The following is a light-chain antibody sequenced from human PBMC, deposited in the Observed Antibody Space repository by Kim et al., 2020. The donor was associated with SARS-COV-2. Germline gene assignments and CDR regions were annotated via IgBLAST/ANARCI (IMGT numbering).Light chain of an antibody. J-gene: IGKJ4*01. CDR3: QQRSNWPPGHT. V-gene: IGKV3-11*01. CDR1: QSVSSY. Sequence: PRERATLSCRASQSVSSYLAWYQQNPGQAPRLLIYDASNRATGIPARFSGSGSGTDFTLTISSLEPEDFAVYYCQQRSNWPPGHTFGGGTKVDIK. CDR2: DAS.